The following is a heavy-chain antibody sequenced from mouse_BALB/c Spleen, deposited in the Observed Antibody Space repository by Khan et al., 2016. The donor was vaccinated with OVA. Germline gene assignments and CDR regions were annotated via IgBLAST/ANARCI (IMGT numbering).Heavy chain of an antibody. J-gene: IGHJ4*01. D-gene: IGHD1-1*01. Sequence: VQLQQSGPGLVKPSQSLSLTCTVTGYSITSDYAWDWIRQFPGNKLEWMGYISYGGSTSYNPSLKSRISITRDTSKNQFFLQLNSVTTEDTATYYCARKNYYGYAMDYWVKEPQSPSPQ. CDR3: ARKNYYGYAMDY. V-gene: IGHV3-2*02. CDR2: ISYGGST. CDR1: GYSITSDYA.